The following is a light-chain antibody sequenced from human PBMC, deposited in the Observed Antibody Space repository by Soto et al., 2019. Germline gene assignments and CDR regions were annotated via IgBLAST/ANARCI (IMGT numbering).Light chain of an antibody. CDR3: QQAYSTPLT. J-gene: IGKJ4*01. CDR2: AAA. V-gene: IGKV1-8*01. CDR1: QGLGSA. Sequence: AIRLTQSPSSLSASTGDRVTITCRASQGLGSALAWYQQKPGKAPKLLIYAAASLQSGVPSRFSGSGSGTDFTLTISSLQPEDFATYFCQQAYSTPLTFGGGTKVDIK.